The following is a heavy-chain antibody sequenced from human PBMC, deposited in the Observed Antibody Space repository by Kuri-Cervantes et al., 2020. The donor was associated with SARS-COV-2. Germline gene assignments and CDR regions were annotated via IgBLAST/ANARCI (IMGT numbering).Heavy chain of an antibody. V-gene: IGHV4-4*07. J-gene: IGHJ4*02. CDR2: IYTSGST. CDR3: ARELPYYDFWSGYSPAYYFDY. CDR1: GGSISSYY. Sequence: GSLRLSCTVSGGSISSYYWSWIRQPAGKGLEWIGRIYTSGSTNYNPSLKSRVTMSVDTSKNQFSLKLSSVTAADTAVYYCARELPYYDFWSGYSPAYYFDYWGQGALVTVSS. D-gene: IGHD3-3*01.